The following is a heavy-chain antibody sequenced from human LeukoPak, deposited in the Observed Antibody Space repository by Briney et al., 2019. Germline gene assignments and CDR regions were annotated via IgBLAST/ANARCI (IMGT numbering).Heavy chain of an antibody. D-gene: IGHD6-13*01. CDR1: GFTFSSYS. CDR2: ISSSSSTI. V-gene: IGHV3-48*01. Sequence: GGSLRLSCAASGFTFSSYSMNWVRQAPGKGLEWVSYISSSSSTIYYADSVKGRFTISRDNAKNSLYLQMNSLRAEDTAVYYCAKGESSSWYLGLEYWGQGTLVTVSS. J-gene: IGHJ4*02. CDR3: AKGESSSWYLGLEY.